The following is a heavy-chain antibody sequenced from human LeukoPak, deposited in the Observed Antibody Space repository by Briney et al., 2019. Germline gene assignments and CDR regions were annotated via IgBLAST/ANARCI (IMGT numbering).Heavy chain of an antibody. CDR3: AKYPWRYFDY. Sequence: GGSLRLSCSASGFTFSSYAMSWVRQAPGKGLEWVSGISGSGGSTYYADSVKGRFTISRDNSKNTLYLQMNSLRVEDTAVYYCAKYPWRYFDYWGQGTLVTVSS. D-gene: IGHD5-12*01. V-gene: IGHV3-23*01. CDR2: ISGSGGST. CDR1: GFTFSSYA. J-gene: IGHJ4*02.